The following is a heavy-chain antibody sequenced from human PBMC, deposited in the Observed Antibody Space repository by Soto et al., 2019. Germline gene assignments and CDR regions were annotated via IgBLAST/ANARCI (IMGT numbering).Heavy chain of an antibody. Sequence: QVQLVQSGAEVKKPGASVKVSCKASGYTFTSYDINWVRQATGQGLEWMGWMNPNSGNTGYAQKFQGRVTMTRNTSISTSDKELTSLRSEDTALDYCARRRGPLNDWGQGTLVTGSS. D-gene: IGHD1-26*01. V-gene: IGHV1-8*01. CDR1: GYTFTSYD. CDR2: MNPNSGNT. CDR3: ARRRGPLND. J-gene: IGHJ4*02.